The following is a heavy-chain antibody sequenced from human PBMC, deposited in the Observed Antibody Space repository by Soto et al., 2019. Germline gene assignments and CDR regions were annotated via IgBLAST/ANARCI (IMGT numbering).Heavy chain of an antibody. CDR2: INPGDSDA. V-gene: IGHV5-51*01. Sequence: GESLKISCQISGYSFTSYWIGWFRQRPGKGLEWMGIINPGDSDARYSPSFQGHVTMSVYQPTGTAYLQWKSLKASDTAMYYCARRHTGSYFDVYDWIDPWGQGTLVTVSS. CDR3: ARRHTGSYFDVYDWIDP. J-gene: IGHJ5*02. D-gene: IGHD1-26*01. CDR1: GYSFTSYW.